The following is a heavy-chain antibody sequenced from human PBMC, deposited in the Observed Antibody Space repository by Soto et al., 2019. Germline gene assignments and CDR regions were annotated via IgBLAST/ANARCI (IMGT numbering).Heavy chain of an antibody. D-gene: IGHD6-19*01. CDR1: GFTFSSYS. V-gene: IGHV3-21*01. CDR2: ISSSSSYI. J-gene: IGHJ6*02. Sequence: PGGSLRLSCAASGFTFSSYSMNWVRQAPGKGLEWVSSISSSSSYIYYADSVKGRFTISRDNAKNSLYLQMNSLRAEDTAVYYCARGGSSSGWTPAFLYYYGMDVWGQGTTVTVSS. CDR3: ARGGSSSGWTPAFLYYYGMDV.